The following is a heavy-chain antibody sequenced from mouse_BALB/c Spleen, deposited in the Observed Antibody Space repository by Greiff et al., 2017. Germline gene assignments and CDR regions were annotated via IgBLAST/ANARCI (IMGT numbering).Heavy chain of an antibody. Sequence: DVQLVESGGGLVKPGGSLKLSCAASGFTFSDYYMYWVRQTPEKRLEWVATISDGGSYTYYPDSVKGRFTISRDNAKNNLYLQMSSLKSEDTAMYYCARAYYRYYFDYWGQGTTLTVSS. D-gene: IGHD2-14*01. CDR2: ISDGGSYT. CDR3: ARAYYRYYFDY. CDR1: GFTFSDYY. V-gene: IGHV5-4*02. J-gene: IGHJ2*01.